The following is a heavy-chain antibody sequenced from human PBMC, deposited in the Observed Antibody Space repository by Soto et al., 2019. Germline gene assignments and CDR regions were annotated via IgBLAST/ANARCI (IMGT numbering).Heavy chain of an antibody. J-gene: IGHJ6*02. Sequence: KTSETLSLTCTVSGGSISSGGYYWSWIRQHPGKGLEWIGYIYYSGSTYYNPSLKSRVTISVDTSKNQFSLKLSSVTAADTAVYYCARDGGYSYGYSHYYYGMDVWGQGTTVTVSS. D-gene: IGHD5-18*01. CDR2: IYYSGST. V-gene: IGHV4-31*03. CDR1: GGSISSGGYY. CDR3: ARDGGYSYGYSHYYYGMDV.